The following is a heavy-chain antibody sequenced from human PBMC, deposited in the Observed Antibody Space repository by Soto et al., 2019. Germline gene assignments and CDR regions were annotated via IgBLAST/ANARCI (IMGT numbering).Heavy chain of an antibody. CDR2: ISSSGSTI. J-gene: IGHJ4*02. V-gene: IGHV3-11*01. D-gene: IGHD5-18*01. CDR1: GFTFSDYY. Sequence: KPGGSLRLSCAASGFTFSDYYMSWIRQAPGKGLEWVSYISSSGSTIYYADSVKGRFTISRDNAKNSLYLQMNSLRAEDTAVYYCAGHVDTAMVTALPYFDYWGQGTLVTVSS. CDR3: AGHVDTAMVTALPYFDY.